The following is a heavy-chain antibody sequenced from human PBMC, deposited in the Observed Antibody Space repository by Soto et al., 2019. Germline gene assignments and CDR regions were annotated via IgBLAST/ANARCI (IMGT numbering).Heavy chain of an antibody. CDR1: GFIVSTNY. J-gene: IGHJ4*02. CDR3: AGDGGGGYYDRSGYMGV. Sequence: EVQLVETGGGLIQPGGSLRLSCAASGFIVSTNYMSWVRQAPGKGLEWVSVIYSDGNTFYADSVKGRFTISRDNSKNTLSHQMISRRAEDTAVYYCAGDGGGGYYDRSGYMGVWGQGTLVTVSS. V-gene: IGHV3-53*02. D-gene: IGHD3-22*01. CDR2: IYSDGNT.